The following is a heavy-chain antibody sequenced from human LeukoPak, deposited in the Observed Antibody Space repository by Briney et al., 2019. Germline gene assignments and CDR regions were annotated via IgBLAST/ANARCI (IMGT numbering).Heavy chain of an antibody. CDR3: ARGGNDYVWGSYRYFDY. J-gene: IGHJ4*02. V-gene: IGHV4-30-4*07. CDR2: FFYSGGT. CDR1: GGSISSGSYS. Sequence: PSETLSLTCAVSGGSISSGSYSWSWIRQPPGKGLEWIGYFFYSGGTYYNPSLKSRVTISVDTSKNQFSLKLSSVTAADTAVYYCARGGNDYVWGSYRYFDYWGQGTLVTVSS. D-gene: IGHD3-16*02.